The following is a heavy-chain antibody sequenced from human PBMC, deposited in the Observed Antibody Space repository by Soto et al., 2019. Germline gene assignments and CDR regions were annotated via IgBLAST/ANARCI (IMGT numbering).Heavy chain of an antibody. CDR3: AREMIPMIMGGMSAMDV. V-gene: IGHV3-30*04. CDR1: KFTFRTYV. CDR2: ISFDGSNK. D-gene: IGHD3-22*01. J-gene: IGHJ6*02. Sequence: QVQLVESGGGVVQPERSQRLSCAASKFTFRTYVMHWVRQAPGKGLEWVALISFDGSNKYYADSVKGRFTISRDNSKNTMYLQMNSLRPEETAGYYCAREMIPMIMGGMSAMDVWGQGTTVTVSS.